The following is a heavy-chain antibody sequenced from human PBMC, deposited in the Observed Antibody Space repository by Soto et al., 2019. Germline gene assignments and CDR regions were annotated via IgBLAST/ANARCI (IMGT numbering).Heavy chain of an antibody. D-gene: IGHD2-21*01. Sequence: SETLSLTCTVSGGSINSYWWSWIRQPAGKGLEWIGRVYSSGTTDYNPSLNSRATMSVETSKNQFSLKLSSVTAADTAVYYCARDIASYAYGQGYWGQGIQVTVSS. CDR1: GGSINSYW. J-gene: IGHJ4*02. CDR3: ARDIASYAYGQGY. CDR2: VYSSGTT. V-gene: IGHV4-4*07.